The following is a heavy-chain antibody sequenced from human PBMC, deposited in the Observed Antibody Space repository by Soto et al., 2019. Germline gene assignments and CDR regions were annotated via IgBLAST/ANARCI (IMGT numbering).Heavy chain of an antibody. CDR3: ASHYGDYRNWFDP. V-gene: IGHV4-31*03. CDR1: GGSISSGGYY. D-gene: IGHD4-17*01. Sequence: SETLSLTCTVSGGSISSGGYYWIWIRQHPGKGLEWIGYIYYSGSTYYNPSLKSRVTISVDTSKNQFSLKLSSVTAADTAVYYCASHYGDYRNWFDPWGQGTLVTVSS. CDR2: IYYSGST. J-gene: IGHJ5*02.